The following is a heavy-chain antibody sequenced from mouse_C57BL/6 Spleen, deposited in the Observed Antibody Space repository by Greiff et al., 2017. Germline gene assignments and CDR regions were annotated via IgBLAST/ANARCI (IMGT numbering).Heavy chain of an antibody. V-gene: IGHV2-2*01. CDR1: GFSLTSYG. D-gene: IGHD2-3*01. Sequence: VQLVESGPGLVQPSQSLSITCTVSGFSLTSYGVHWVRQSPGKGLEWLGVIWSGGSTDYNAAFISRLSISKDNSKSQVFFKMNSLQADDTAIYYCATIYDGYYVGFAYWGQGTLVTVSA. CDR2: IWSGGST. J-gene: IGHJ3*01. CDR3: ATIYDGYYVGFAY.